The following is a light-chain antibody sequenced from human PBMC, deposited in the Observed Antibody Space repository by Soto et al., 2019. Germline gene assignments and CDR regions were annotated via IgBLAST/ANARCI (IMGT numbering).Light chain of an antibody. Sequence: EIVMTQSPATLSVSPGERATLSCRASQSVSSNLAWYQQKPGQSPRLLIYDASTKATGIPARFSGSGSGTEFTLTISSLQSVDFAVYYCQQYNDWPPRYTFGQGTKLEIK. CDR2: DAS. V-gene: IGKV3-15*01. CDR1: QSVSSN. J-gene: IGKJ2*01. CDR3: QQYNDWPPRYT.